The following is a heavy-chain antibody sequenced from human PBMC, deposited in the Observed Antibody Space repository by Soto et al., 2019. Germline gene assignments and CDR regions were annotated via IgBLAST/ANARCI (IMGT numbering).Heavy chain of an antibody. J-gene: IGHJ5*02. CDR3: ARDYCGSYNCYSKNWLDP. CDR1: GYTFTNFG. V-gene: IGHV1-18*04. Sequence: GASVKVSCKTSGYTFTNFGVTWVRQAPGQGLEWMGWINPFNGNTNSTQKFQGRVTMTADTSTSTPYLELRSLRSDDTAVYYCARDYCGSYNCYSKNWLDPWGQGTLVTVSS. CDR2: INPFNGNT. D-gene: IGHD2-21*02.